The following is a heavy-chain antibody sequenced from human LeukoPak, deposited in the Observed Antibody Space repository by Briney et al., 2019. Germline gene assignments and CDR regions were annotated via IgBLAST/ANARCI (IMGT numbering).Heavy chain of an antibody. CDR3: TTIKRGNIFGYFDF. CDR2: VFDSGRT. Sequence: SETLTLTCTVSGGSITTHHWNWIRQTPGKGLEWIGYVFDSGRTKENPSLKSRVTLSADTSKNQLSLRLSSVTAADTAVYYCTTIKRGNIFGYFDFWGQGILVTVSS. D-gene: IGHD5-18*01. V-gene: IGHV4-59*11. CDR1: GGSITTHH. J-gene: IGHJ4*02.